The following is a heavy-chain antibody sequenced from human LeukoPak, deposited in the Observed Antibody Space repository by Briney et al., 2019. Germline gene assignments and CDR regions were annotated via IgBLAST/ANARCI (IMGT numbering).Heavy chain of an antibody. CDR2: IIPIFGTA. V-gene: IGHV1-69*13. D-gene: IGHD3-3*01. Sequence: ASVKVSCKASGYTFTSYAISWVRQAPGQGLEWMGGIIPIFGTANYAQKFQGRVTITADESTSTAYMELSSLRSEDTAVYYCARDGLRFLETPAGYYYMDVWGKGTTVTVSS. CDR1: GYTFTSYA. J-gene: IGHJ6*03. CDR3: ARDGLRFLETPAGYYYMDV.